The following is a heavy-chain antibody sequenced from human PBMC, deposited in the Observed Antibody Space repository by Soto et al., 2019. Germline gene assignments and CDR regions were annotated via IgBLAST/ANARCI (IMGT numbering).Heavy chain of an antibody. CDR1: GGSIYTGGFY. Sequence: VSLTCTVSGGSIYTGGFYWSWIRQLPGKGLEWLGYIYYTGSTQYTPSLKSRLSISTDTSDNQFSLRLNSVTAADTAVYYCATSLVTSRARVDYWGQGTPVTVS. CDR2: IYYTGST. V-gene: IGHV4-31*03. J-gene: IGHJ4*02. D-gene: IGHD1-26*01. CDR3: ATSLVTSRARVDY.